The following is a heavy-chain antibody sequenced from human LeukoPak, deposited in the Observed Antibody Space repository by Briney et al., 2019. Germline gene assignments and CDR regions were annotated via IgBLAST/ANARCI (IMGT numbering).Heavy chain of an antibody. Sequence: KPSETLSLTCTVSGGSISSYYWRWIRQPPGKGLEWIGYIYYSGSTNYNPSLKSRVTISVDTSKNQFSLKLSSVTAADTAVYYCARGIGYSYGPLDYWGQGTLVTVSS. CDR2: IYYSGST. CDR3: ARGIGYSYGPLDY. V-gene: IGHV4-59*01. D-gene: IGHD5-18*01. CDR1: GGSISSYY. J-gene: IGHJ4*02.